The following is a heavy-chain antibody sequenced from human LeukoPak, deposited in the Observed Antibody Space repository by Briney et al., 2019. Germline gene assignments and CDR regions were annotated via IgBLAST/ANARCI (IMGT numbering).Heavy chain of an antibody. CDR1: GFTFRSYG. Sequence: GGSLRLSCAASGFTFRSYGMHWVRQAPGKGLEWVAVIWYDGSNKYYADSVKGRFTISRDNSKNTLYLQMNSLRAEDTAVYYCAKGGGSSWSYYYYYMDVWGKGTTVTVSS. D-gene: IGHD6-13*01. CDR3: AKGGGSSWSYYYYYMDV. V-gene: IGHV3-33*06. J-gene: IGHJ6*03. CDR2: IWYDGSNK.